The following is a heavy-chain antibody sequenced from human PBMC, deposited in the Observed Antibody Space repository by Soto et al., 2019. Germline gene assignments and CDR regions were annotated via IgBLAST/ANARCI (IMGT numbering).Heavy chain of an antibody. CDR2: ISDNGANT. V-gene: IGHV3-23*01. CDR1: GFTFSNYA. J-gene: IGHJ4*02. CDR3: ARAIGADFFDY. D-gene: IGHD6-25*01. Sequence: LRLSCIASGFTFSNYAISWVRQAPGKGLEWVSTISDNGANTFIGDSMKDHFDISRDNSKNTVFLHLSTVRAEDTAIYYCARAIGADFFDYWGQGTPVTVSS.